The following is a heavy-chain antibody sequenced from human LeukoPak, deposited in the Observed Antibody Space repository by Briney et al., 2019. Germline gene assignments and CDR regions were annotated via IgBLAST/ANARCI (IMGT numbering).Heavy chain of an antibody. D-gene: IGHD3-16*01. Sequence: GGSLRLSCVGSGFTFSRYWLNWVRQAPGKGLEWVANMNQDGSEIYYLDSVKGRFTISRDNSKNTLYLQMNSLRAEDTAVYYCAKDRYDYVIYYFDYWGQGTLVTVSS. CDR3: AKDRYDYVIYYFDY. CDR1: GFTFSRYW. J-gene: IGHJ4*02. CDR2: MNQDGSEI. V-gene: IGHV3-7*01.